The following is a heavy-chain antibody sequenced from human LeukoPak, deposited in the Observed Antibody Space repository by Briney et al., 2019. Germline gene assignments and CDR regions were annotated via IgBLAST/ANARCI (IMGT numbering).Heavy chain of an antibody. CDR3: TNVYYDTRGVDY. CDR1: GFTFSNAW. D-gene: IGHD3-22*01. J-gene: IGHJ4*02. Sequence: GGSLRLSCAASGFTFSNAWMSWVRQAPGKGLEWVGRIKSKIDGGTTDYAAPVKGRFTISRDDSKNTLYLQMNSLKTEDTAVYYCTNVYYDTRGVDYWGQGTLVTVSS. CDR2: IKSKIDGGTT. V-gene: IGHV3-15*01.